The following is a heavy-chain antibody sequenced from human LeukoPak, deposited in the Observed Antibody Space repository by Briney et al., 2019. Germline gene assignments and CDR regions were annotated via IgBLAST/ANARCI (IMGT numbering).Heavy chain of an antibody. CDR1: GFTFSDHY. J-gene: IGHJ4*02. CDR3: ARVGIVGATGYFVN. Sequence: GGSLRLSCAASGFTFSDHYMDWIRQAPGKGLEWVGRIRNKANSYTTEYAASVKGRFIISRDDSKNSLYLRMNSLKTEDTGVYYCARVGIVGATGYFVNWGQGTLVTVSS. V-gene: IGHV3-72*01. D-gene: IGHD1-26*01. CDR2: IRNKANSYTT.